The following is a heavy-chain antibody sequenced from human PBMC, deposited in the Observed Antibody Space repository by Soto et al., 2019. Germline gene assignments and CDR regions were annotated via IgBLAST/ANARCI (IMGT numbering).Heavy chain of an antibody. Sequence: QVQLVQSGAEVKKPGASVKVSCKASGYTFTSYAMHWVRQAPGQRFEWMGWINAGNGNTKSSQKFQGRVTITRDTAASTAYRELSSLRSADTAVYYFARTSGYYFYDYWGQGTLVTFSA. CDR1: GYTFTSYA. CDR3: ARTSGYYFYDY. CDR2: INAGNGNT. J-gene: IGHJ4*02. V-gene: IGHV1-3*01. D-gene: IGHD3-3*01.